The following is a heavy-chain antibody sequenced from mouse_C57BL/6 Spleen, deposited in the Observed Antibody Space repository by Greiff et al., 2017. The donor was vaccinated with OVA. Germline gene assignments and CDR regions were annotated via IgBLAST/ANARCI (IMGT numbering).Heavy chain of an antibody. D-gene: IGHD3-2*02. Sequence: QVQLQQSGAELVKPGASVKMSCKASGYTFTSYWITWVKQRPGQGLEWIGDIYPGSGSTNYNEKFKSKATLTVDTSSSTAYMQLSSLTSEDSAVYYCAKTAQAFAWFAYWGQETLVTVSA. CDR1: GYTFTSYW. J-gene: IGHJ3*01. CDR2: IYPGSGST. CDR3: AKTAQAFAWFAY. V-gene: IGHV1-55*01.